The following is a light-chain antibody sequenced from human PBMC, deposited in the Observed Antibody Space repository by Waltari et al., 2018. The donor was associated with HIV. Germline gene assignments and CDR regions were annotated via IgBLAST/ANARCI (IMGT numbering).Light chain of an antibody. CDR3: QQSYSTPYT. CDR2: AAS. CDR1: QSIRDY. V-gene: IGKV1-39*01. J-gene: IGKJ2*01. Sequence: DIQMTQSPSSLSASVGDRVTITCRASQSIRDYLNWYQQKPGKAPKLLIYAASYLQSGVPSNFSGGGSRTDFTLTISSLQPADFATYYCQQSYSTPYTFGQGTKLEI.